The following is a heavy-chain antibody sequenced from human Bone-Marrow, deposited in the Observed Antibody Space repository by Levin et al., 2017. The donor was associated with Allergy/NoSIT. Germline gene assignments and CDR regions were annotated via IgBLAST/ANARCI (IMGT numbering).Heavy chain of an antibody. J-gene: IGHJ6*02. CDR1: GFTFSSYA. Sequence: GESLKISCAASGFTFSSYAMHWVRQAPGKGLEWVAVISYDGSNKYYADSVKGRFTISRDNSKNTLYLQMNSLRAEDTAVYYWARVPPRYCSSTSCYPDGMDVWGQGTTVTVSS. V-gene: IGHV3-30-3*01. D-gene: IGHD2-2*01. CDR2: ISYDGSNK. CDR3: ARVPPRYCSSTSCYPDGMDV.